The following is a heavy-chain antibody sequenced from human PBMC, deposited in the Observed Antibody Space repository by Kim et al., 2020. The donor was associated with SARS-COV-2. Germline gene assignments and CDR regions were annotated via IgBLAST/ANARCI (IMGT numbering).Heavy chain of an antibody. J-gene: IGHJ4*02. Sequence: SETLSRTCTVSGGSISSGSYYWGWIRQPPGKGLEWIGSIYYSGSTYYNPSLKSRVTISVDTSKNQFSLKLSSVTAADTAVYYCARLGIFDYWGQGTLVTVSS. V-gene: IGHV4-39*01. CDR2: IYYSGST. CDR3: ARLGIFDY. D-gene: IGHD7-27*01. CDR1: GGSISSGSYY.